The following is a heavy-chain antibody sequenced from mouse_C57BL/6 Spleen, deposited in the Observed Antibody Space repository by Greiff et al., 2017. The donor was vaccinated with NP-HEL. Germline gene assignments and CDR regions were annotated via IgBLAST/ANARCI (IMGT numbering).Heavy chain of an antibody. Sequence: VQLQQSGPELVKPGASVKISCKASGYAFSSSWMNWVKQRPGKGLEWIGRIYPGDGDTNYNGKFKGKATLTADKSSSTAYLQLSSLTSEDSAVYFCARWLLRENYYFDYWGQGTTLTVSS. CDR3: ARWLLRENYYFDY. D-gene: IGHD2-3*01. CDR2: IYPGDGDT. V-gene: IGHV1-82*01. CDR1: GYAFSSSW. J-gene: IGHJ2*01.